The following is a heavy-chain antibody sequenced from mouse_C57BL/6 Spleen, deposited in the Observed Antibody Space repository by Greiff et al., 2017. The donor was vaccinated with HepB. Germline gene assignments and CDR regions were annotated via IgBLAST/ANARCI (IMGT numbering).Heavy chain of an antibody. CDR3: ARSEDYDGRNWYFDV. CDR2: IDPNSGGT. Sequence: VQLQQPGAELVKPGASVKLSCKASGYTFTSYWMHWVKQRPGRGLEWIGRIDPNSGGTKYNEKFKSKATLTVDTPSSTAYMQRSSLTSEDSAVYYCARSEDYDGRNWYFDVWGTGTTVTVSS. J-gene: IGHJ1*03. CDR1: GYTFTSYW. D-gene: IGHD2-4*01. V-gene: IGHV1-72*01.